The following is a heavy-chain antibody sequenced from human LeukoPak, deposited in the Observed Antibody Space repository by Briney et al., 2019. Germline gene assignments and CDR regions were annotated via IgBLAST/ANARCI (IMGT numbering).Heavy chain of an antibody. V-gene: IGHV4-4*07. CDR3: ARDYGDYSSGY. Sequence: PSGTLSLTCTVSGGSISGYYWSWNRQPAGKGLEWIGRIYTNGSTNYNPSLKSRVTMSLDTSKNQFSLKLNSVTAADTAVYYCARDYGDYSSGYWGQGTLVSVSS. CDR2: IYTNGST. D-gene: IGHD4-17*01. J-gene: IGHJ4*02. CDR1: GGSISGYY.